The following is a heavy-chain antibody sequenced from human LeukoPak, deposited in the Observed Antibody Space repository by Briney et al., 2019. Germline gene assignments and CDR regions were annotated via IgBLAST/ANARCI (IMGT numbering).Heavy chain of an antibody. V-gene: IGHV4-34*01. Sequence: SETLSLTCAVYGGSFSGDYWSWIRQPPGKGLEWIGEINHSGSTNYNPSLKSRVTISVDTSKNQFSLKPSSVTAADTAVYYCARDMNDILTGYTYFDHWGQGTLVTVSS. J-gene: IGHJ4*02. D-gene: IGHD3-9*01. CDR2: INHSGST. CDR1: GGSFSGDY. CDR3: ARDMNDILTGYTYFDH.